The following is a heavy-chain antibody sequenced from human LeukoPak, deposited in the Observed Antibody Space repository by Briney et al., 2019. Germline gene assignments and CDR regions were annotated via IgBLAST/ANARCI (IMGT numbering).Heavy chain of an antibody. V-gene: IGHV1-69*04. Sequence: SVKVSCKASGGTFSSHTISWVRQAPGQGLEWMGRIIPILGIANYAQKFQGRVTITADKSTSTAYMELSSLRSEDTAVYYCAREGDFSSSPFDYWGQGTLVTVSS. CDR2: IIPILGIA. CDR1: GGTFSSHT. J-gene: IGHJ4*02. CDR3: AREGDFSSSPFDY. D-gene: IGHD2-21*02.